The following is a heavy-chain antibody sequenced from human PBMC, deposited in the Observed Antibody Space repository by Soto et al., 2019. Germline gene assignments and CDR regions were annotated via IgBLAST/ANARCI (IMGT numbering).Heavy chain of an antibody. CDR1: GFTFSSYW. Sequence: GGSLRLSCAASGFTFSSYWMSWVRQAPGKGPEWVANIKQDGSGKYYVDSVKGRFTISRDNAKNPLYLQMNSLRAEDQGVYYCARQGTQLSDAFDIWGQGTMVTVSS. V-gene: IGHV3-7*01. D-gene: IGHD1-1*01. CDR3: ARQGTQLSDAFDI. CDR2: IKQDGSGK. J-gene: IGHJ3*02.